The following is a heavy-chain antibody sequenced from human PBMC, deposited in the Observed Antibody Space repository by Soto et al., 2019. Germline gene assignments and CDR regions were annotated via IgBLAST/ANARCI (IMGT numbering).Heavy chain of an antibody. V-gene: IGHV4-59*01. CDR2: IFYSGTT. D-gene: IGHD2-8*01. CDR3: ARACNNNNCSPAGFDL. Sequence: LSLTCTVSGGSMNRYSWTWIRQPPGKGLEWIGCIFYSGTTHYNPSLNSRVSISVCTSKNQFSLKVTSVTAADTAVYFCARACNNNNCSPAGFDLWGQGTLVTVSS. CDR1: GGSMNRYS. J-gene: IGHJ4*02.